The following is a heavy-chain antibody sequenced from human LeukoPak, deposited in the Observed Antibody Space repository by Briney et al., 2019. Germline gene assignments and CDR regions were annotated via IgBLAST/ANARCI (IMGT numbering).Heavy chain of an antibody. J-gene: IGHJ6*03. CDR1: GFTFSSYS. D-gene: IGHD3-22*01. Sequence: PGGSLRLSCAASGFTFSSYSMNWVRQAPGKGLEWVSSISSSGNYIYYADSMKGRFTISRDNAKNSLYLQMNSLRAEDTAVYYCARDLKHLESSGYYPEYYYYYYMDVWGKGTTVTVSS. V-gene: IGHV3-21*01. CDR2: ISSSGNYI. CDR3: ARDLKHLESSGYYPEYYYYYYMDV.